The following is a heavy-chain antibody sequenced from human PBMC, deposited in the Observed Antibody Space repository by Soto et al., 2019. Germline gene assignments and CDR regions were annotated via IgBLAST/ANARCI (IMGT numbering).Heavy chain of an antibody. V-gene: IGHV3-30-3*01. D-gene: IGHD3-22*01. Sequence: QVQLVESGGGVVQPGRSLRLSCAASGFTFSSYAMHWVRQAPGKGLEWVAVISYDGSNKYYADSVKGRFTISRDNSKNALYLQMNSLRAEDTAVYYCARDGRTDYYDSSGYSTPIDYWGQGTLVTVSS. CDR2: ISYDGSNK. CDR3: ARDGRTDYYDSSGYSTPIDY. J-gene: IGHJ4*02. CDR1: GFTFSSYA.